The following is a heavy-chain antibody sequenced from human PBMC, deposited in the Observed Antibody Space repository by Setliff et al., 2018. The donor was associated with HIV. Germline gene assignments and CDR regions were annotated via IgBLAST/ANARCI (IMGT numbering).Heavy chain of an antibody. CDR1: GGSFSGYF. J-gene: IGHJ6*03. D-gene: IGHD1-7*01. V-gene: IGHV4-34*01. CDR3: ARVELELLSKFHYMNI. CDR2: IHHSGGT. Sequence: SETLSLTCAVYGGSFSGYFWSWVRQPPGKGLEWIGDIHHSGGTNYNPTLKSRVTVSVDTSKNQFSLKLTSVTAADTAVYYCARVELELLSKFHYMNIWGKGTTGTV.